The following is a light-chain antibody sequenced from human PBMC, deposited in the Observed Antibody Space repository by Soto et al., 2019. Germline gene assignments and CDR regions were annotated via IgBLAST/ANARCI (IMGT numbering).Light chain of an antibody. J-gene: IGLJ1*01. V-gene: IGLV2-14*01. CDR2: DVT. CDR1: SSDVGGYNF. CDR3: SSYTSISTYV. Sequence: QSALTQPASVSGSPGQSLTISCTGTSSDVGGYNFVSWYQPHPDKAPKLMIYDVTNRPSGVSNRFSGSKSGNTASLTISGLQAEDEADYYCSSYTSISTYVFGTGTKVTVL.